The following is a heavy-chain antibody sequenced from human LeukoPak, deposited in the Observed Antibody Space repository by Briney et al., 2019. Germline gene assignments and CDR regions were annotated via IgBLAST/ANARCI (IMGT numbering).Heavy chain of an antibody. Sequence: SVKVSCKASGGTFSSYAISWVRQAPGQGLERMGWIVPIFGTANYAQKFQGRVTITADESTSTAYMELSSLRSEDTAVYYCARTDRPEYYDFWSGYYTPFDYWGQGTLVTVSP. J-gene: IGHJ4*02. D-gene: IGHD3-3*01. V-gene: IGHV1-69*13. CDR1: GGTFSSYA. CDR2: IVPIFGTA. CDR3: ARTDRPEYYDFWSGYYTPFDY.